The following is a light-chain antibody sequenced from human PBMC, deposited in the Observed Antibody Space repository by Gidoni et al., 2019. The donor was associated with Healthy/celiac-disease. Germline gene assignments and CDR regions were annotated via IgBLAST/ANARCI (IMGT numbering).Light chain of an antibody. J-gene: IGKJ2*01. CDR2: DAS. CDR3: QQFGT. Sequence: DIQMTQSPSSLSASVGDRVTITCQASQDISNYLNWYQQKPGKAPKLLTYDASNLETGVPSRFSGSGSGTDFTFTISSLQPEDIATYYCQQFGTFGQGTKLEIK. V-gene: IGKV1-33*01. CDR1: QDISNY.